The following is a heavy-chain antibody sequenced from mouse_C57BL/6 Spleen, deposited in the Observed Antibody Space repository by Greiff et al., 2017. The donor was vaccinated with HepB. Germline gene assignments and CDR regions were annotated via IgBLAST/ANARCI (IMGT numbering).Heavy chain of an antibody. J-gene: IGHJ4*01. D-gene: IGHD4-1*01. CDR3: ARSNWDGDAMDY. CDR2: INYDGSST. Sequence: DVHLVESEGGLVQPGSSMKLSCTASGFTFSDYYMAWVRQVPEKGLEWVANINYDGSSTYYLDSLKSRFIISRDNAKNILYLQMSSLKSEDTATYYCARSNWDGDAMDYWGQGTSVTVSS. V-gene: IGHV5-16*01. CDR1: GFTFSDYY.